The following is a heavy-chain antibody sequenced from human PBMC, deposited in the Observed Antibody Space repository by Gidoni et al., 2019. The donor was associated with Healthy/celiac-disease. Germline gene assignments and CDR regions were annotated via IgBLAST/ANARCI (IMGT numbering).Heavy chain of an antibody. CDR2: ISAYNGNT. J-gene: IGHJ5*02. CDR1: GYTFPSYG. Sequence: AQLTLSGAEVKKPGPSVKVSCKASGYTFPSYGISWVRQAPGQGLEWMGWISAYNGNTNYAQKLQGRVTMTAGTSASTAYLELRSLRSDDTAVYYCARDSIAVAAPWGQGTLVTVSS. V-gene: IGHV1-18*04. D-gene: IGHD6-19*01. CDR3: ARDSIAVAAP.